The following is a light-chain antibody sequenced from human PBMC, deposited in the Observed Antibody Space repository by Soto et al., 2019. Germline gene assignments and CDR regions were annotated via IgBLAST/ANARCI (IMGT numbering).Light chain of an antibody. CDR1: QSISIN. V-gene: IGKV3D-15*01. CDR2: GAS. CDR3: QQYSSSPSIT. Sequence: EVVMTQSPATLSVSPGERATLSCRSSQSISINLAWYQHKPGQAPRLLIHGASTRATGVPARISGSGSGTDFTLTISRLEPEDFAVYYCQQYSSSPSITFGQGTRLEI. J-gene: IGKJ5*01.